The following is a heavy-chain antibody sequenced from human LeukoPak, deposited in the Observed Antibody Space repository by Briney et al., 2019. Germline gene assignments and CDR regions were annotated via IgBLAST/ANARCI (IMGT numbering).Heavy chain of an antibody. V-gene: IGHV4-59*01. CDR1: GGSISSYY. D-gene: IGHD1-26*01. J-gene: IGHJ4*02. CDR3: SRMGARDFFDY. Sequence: SETLSLTCSVSGGSISSYYWSWIRQPPGKGLEWIGYMYNSGSTNYNPSLKSRVSMSVDTSKNQFSLKLTSVTAADTAVYYCSRMGARDFFDYRGQGTLVTVSS. CDR2: MYNSGST.